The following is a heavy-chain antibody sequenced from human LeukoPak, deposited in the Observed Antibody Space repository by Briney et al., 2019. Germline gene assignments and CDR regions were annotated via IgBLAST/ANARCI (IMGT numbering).Heavy chain of an antibody. Sequence: GGSLRLSCAASGFTFSSYWVHWVRQAPGKGLVWVLRVNSDESITTYADSVNGRFTISRDNAKNTLYLQMQSLRAEDTAVYYCARGHLPTPRSAMDVWGQGTTVTVSS. D-gene: IGHD3-3*02. CDR1: GFTFSSYW. J-gene: IGHJ6*02. V-gene: IGHV3-74*01. CDR3: ARGHLPTPRSAMDV. CDR2: VNSDESIT.